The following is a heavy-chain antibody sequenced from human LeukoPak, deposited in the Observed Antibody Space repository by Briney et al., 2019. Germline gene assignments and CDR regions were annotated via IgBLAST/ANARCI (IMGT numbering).Heavy chain of an antibody. Sequence: LPGRSLRLSCAASGFTFSSYAMHWVRQAPGKGLEWVAVISYDGSNKYYADSVKGRFRISRDNSKNILYLQMNSLRTEDTAVYYCAKDRCSNGIGCYYYYMDVWGKGTTVTISS. CDR1: GFTFSSYA. J-gene: IGHJ6*03. CDR2: ISYDGSNK. CDR3: AKDRCSNGIGCYYYYMDV. D-gene: IGHD2-8*01. V-gene: IGHV3-30*04.